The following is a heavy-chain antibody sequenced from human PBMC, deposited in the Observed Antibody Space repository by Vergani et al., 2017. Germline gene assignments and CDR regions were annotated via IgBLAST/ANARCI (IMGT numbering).Heavy chain of an antibody. D-gene: IGHD6-13*01. CDR1: GGSISSGSYY. J-gene: IGHJ3*01. Sequence: QVQLQESGPGLVKPSQTLSLTCTVSGGSISSGSYYWSWIRQPAGKGLEWIGRIYTSGSTYYNPSLKSRVTISVDTSKNQFSLKLSSVTAADTAVYYCARVGSSSWYLGYWGQGTMVTVSS. CDR2: IYTSGST. CDR3: ARVGSSSWYLGY. V-gene: IGHV4-61*02.